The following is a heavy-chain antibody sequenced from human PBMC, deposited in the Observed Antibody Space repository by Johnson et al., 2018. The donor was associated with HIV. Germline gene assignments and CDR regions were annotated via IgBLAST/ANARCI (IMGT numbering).Heavy chain of an antibody. CDR3: ARASDAFDI. V-gene: IGHV3-30*04. J-gene: IGHJ3*02. Sequence: QVQLVESGGGVVQPGRSLRLSCAASGFTFNNYPMHWVRQAPGKGLEWVAVISYDGSNKYYGDSVKGRFTISRDNSKNTLYLQMNSLRAEDTAVYYCARASDAFDIWGQGTMVTVSS. CDR2: ISYDGSNK. CDR1: GFTFNNYP.